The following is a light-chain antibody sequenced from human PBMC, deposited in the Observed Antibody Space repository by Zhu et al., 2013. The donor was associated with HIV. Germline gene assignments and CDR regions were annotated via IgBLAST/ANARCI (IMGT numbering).Light chain of an antibody. CDR2: GAS. CDR1: QTVSSN. J-gene: IGKJ2*03. CDR3: QQRSNWPRYS. Sequence: EVVMTQSPATLSVSPGERATLSCRASQTVSSNLAWYQQKPGQPPRLLIYGASSRATGIPDRFSGGGSGTDFTLTISGLEPEDFAVYYCQQRSNWPRYSFGQGTKLEIK. V-gene: IGKV3D-20*02.